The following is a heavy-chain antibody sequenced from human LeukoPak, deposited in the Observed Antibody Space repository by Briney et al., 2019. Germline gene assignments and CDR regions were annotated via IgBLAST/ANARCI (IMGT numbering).Heavy chain of an antibody. Sequence: SETLSLTCTVSGDSISSYYWSWIRQPPGKGLEWIGYIYTSGGTNYIPSLKGRVTISIDTSKNQFSLKLSSVTAADSAVYYCARFTRLSTSPDRYYLDYWGQGTLVTVSS. J-gene: IGHJ4*02. CDR3: ARFTRLSTSPDRYYLDY. D-gene: IGHD6-6*01. V-gene: IGHV4-4*09. CDR1: GDSISSYY. CDR2: IYTSGGT.